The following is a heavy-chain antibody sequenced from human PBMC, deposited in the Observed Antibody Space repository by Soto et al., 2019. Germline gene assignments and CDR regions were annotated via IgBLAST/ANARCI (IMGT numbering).Heavy chain of an antibody. J-gene: IGHJ4*02. CDR1: GFTFTDYW. Sequence: EVQLVESGGDLVQPGGSLRLSCTASGFTFTDYWMSWISQVPGKGLEWVANMNHDGRDMYYVDSVKGRFTIFRDNAKNSLFLQMDSLRVEDTAVYYCVRDPDFGAVDYWGQGTLVTVSS. V-gene: IGHV3-7*01. CDR2: MNHDGRDM. CDR3: VRDPDFGAVDY. D-gene: IGHD3-10*01.